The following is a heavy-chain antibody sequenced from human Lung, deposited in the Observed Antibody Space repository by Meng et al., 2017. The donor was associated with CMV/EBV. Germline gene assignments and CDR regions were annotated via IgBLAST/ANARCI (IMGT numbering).Heavy chain of an antibody. D-gene: IGHD3-3*01. CDR2: ISITGGMT. CDR3: AKDFWSAYYYFDS. V-gene: IGHV3-23*01. J-gene: IGHJ4*02. CDR1: GFTFRSYA. Sequence: GSLRLXXAASGFTFRSYAMHWVRQAPGKGLEWVSGISITGGMTYYADSVKGRFTISRDNSKNTLYLQMNSLRAEDTAVYYCAKDFWSAYYYFDSWGQGTLXTSPQ.